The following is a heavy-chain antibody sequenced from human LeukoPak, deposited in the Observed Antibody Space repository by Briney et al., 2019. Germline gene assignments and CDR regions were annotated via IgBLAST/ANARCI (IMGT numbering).Heavy chain of an antibody. CDR2: IKQDGSEK. J-gene: IGHJ4*02. CDR1: GFIFSNYW. CDR3: AGPPQAGPFDY. Sequence: GSLRLSCAASGFIFSNYWMTWVRQAPGKGLEWVANIKQDGSEKNYVDSVKGRFTISRDNAKNSLYLQMNSLRAEDTAVYYCAGPPQAGPFDYWGQGTLVAVSS. D-gene: IGHD6-19*01. V-gene: IGHV3-7*01.